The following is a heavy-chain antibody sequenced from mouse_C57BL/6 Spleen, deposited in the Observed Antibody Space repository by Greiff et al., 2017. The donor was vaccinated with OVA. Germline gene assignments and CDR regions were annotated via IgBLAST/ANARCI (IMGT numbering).Heavy chain of an antibody. V-gene: IGHV1-82*01. CDR3: ARREEKEYRYYAMDD. J-gene: IGHJ4*01. CDR1: GYAFSSSW. CDR2: IYPGDGDT. Sequence: QVQLQQSGPELVKPGASVKISCKASGYAFSSSWMNWVKQRPGKGLEWIGRIYPGDGDTNYNGKVKGKATLTADKSSSTAYMQLSSLTSEDSAVYFCARREEKEYRYYAMDDWGQGTSVTVSS. D-gene: IGHD2-14*01.